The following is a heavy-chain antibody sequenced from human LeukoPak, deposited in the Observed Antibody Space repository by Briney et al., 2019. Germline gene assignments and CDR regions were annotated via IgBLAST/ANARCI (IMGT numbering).Heavy chain of an antibody. CDR1: GFTFSSYW. V-gene: IGHV3-7*01. D-gene: IGHD1-1*01. CDR3: ASGPNWNDPTGFDY. J-gene: IGHJ4*02. CDR2: IKQDGSEK. Sequence: PGGSLRLSCAASGFTFSSYWMSWVRQAPGKGLEWVANIKQDGSEKYYVDSVKGRFTISRDNAKNSLYLQMNSLRAEDTAVYYCASGPNWNDPTGFDYWGQGTLVTVSS.